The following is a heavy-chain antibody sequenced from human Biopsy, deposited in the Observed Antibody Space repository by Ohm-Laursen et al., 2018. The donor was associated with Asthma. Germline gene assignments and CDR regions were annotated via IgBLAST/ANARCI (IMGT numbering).Heavy chain of an antibody. J-gene: IGHJ6*02. CDR1: SGSGGYMRSGNYY. CDR2: IYYSGTT. Sequence: SETLSLTCSLSSGSGGYMRSGNYYWGWIRQPPGKGLEWIGSIYYSGTTYYNPSLESRVTASADTSKNQFSLKLTSVTAADTAVYYCVRGSSSWHHGPFHYYYGLDVWGQGTTATASS. V-gene: IGHV4-39*01. CDR3: VRGSSSWHHGPFHYYYGLDV. D-gene: IGHD6-13*01.